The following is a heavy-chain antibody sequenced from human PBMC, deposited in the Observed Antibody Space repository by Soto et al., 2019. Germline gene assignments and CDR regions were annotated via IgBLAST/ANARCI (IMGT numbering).Heavy chain of an antibody. CDR1: GGTFSSYA. Sequence: QVQLVQAGAEVKKPGSSVKVSCKASGGTFSSYAISWVRQAPGQGLEWMGGIIPIFGTANYAQKFQGRVTTTADESTNTVNMELSSLRSDDTAVYYCSRERRGSGSLQQPLDYWGQGTLVTVSS. CDR3: SRERRGSGSLQQPLDY. D-gene: IGHD1-26*01. CDR2: IIPIFGTA. J-gene: IGHJ4*02. V-gene: IGHV1-69*01.